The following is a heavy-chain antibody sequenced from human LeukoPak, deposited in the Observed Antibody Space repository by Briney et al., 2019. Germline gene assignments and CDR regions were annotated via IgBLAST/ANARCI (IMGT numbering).Heavy chain of an antibody. D-gene: IGHD3-10*01. Sequence: PSETLSLTCTVSGGSISSYYWSWIRQPPGKGLEWIGHIYYSGSTNYNPSLKSRVTISVDTSKNQFSLKLSSVTAADTAVYYCARDRGTRLFDYWGQGTLVTVSS. J-gene: IGHJ4*02. CDR1: GGSISSYY. V-gene: IGHV4-59*01. CDR2: IYYSGST. CDR3: ARDRGTRLFDY.